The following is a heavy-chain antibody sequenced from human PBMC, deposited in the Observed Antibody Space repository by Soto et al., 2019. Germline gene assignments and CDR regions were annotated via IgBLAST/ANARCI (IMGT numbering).Heavy chain of an antibody. V-gene: IGHV4-59*08. J-gene: IGHJ4*02. D-gene: IGHD3-10*01. CDR1: GGSISSYY. CDR3: ARHNYGSGSTYFDY. CDR2: IYYSGST. Sequence: SETLSLTCTVSGGSISSYYWSWIRQPPGKGLEWIGYIYYSGSTNYNPSLKSRVTISVDKSKNQFSLKLNSMTAADTAVYYCARHNYGSGSTYFDYWDQGTLVTVS.